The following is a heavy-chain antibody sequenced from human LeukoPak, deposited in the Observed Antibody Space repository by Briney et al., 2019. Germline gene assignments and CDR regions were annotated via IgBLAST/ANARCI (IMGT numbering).Heavy chain of an antibody. CDR1: GGSLTNYY. CDR2: IYYSGIT. CDR3: ARSEGGYDSRYYYYYMDV. D-gene: IGHD5-12*01. Sequence: PSETLSLTCTVSGGSLTNYYWSWIRQPPGKGLEWIAYIYYSGITNYNPSLTSRVTISVDTPKNQFSLRLRSVTAADTAVYYCARSEGGYDSRYYYYYMDVWGKGTTVTVSS. V-gene: IGHV4-59*01. J-gene: IGHJ6*03.